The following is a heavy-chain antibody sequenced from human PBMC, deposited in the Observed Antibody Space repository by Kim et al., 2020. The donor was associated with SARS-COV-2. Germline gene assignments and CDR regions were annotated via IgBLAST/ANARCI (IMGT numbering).Heavy chain of an antibody. CDR3: ARDHPGGVVAATSYYYYYGMDV. V-gene: IGHV3-11*01. J-gene: IGHJ6*02. D-gene: IGHD2-15*01. Sequence: GGSLRLSCAASGFTFSDYYMSWIRQAPGKGLEWVSYISSSGSTIYYADSVKGRFTISRDNAKNSLYLQMNSLRAEDTAVYYCARDHPGGVVAATSYYYYYGMDVWGQGTTVTVSS. CDR1: GFTFSDYY. CDR2: ISSSGSTI.